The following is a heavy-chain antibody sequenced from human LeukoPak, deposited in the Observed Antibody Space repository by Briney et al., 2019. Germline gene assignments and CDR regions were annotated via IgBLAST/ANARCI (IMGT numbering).Heavy chain of an antibody. Sequence: GGSLRLSCAASGFTFSSYWMSWVRQAPGKGLEWVVNIKKDGIEKYYVDSVKGRFTISRDNAKTSLYLQMNSLRAEDTAVYYCARHLSGVTGYTYGRGIDYWGQGTLVTVSS. V-gene: IGHV3-7*01. CDR1: GFTFSSYW. J-gene: IGHJ4*02. CDR2: IKKDGIEK. D-gene: IGHD5-18*01. CDR3: ARHLSGVTGYTYGRGIDY.